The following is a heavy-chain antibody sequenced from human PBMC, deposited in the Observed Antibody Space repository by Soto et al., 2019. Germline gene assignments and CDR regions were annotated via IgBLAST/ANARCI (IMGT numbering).Heavy chain of an antibody. CDR2: ISTYSGDT. CDR3: ARHHGPTTSENWFDP. V-gene: IGHV1-18*01. CDR1: GYTFFTYD. D-gene: IGHD5-12*01. Sequence: QVHLVLSGVEVKTPGASVKVSCQASGYTFFTYDISWVRQAPGQGLEWMGWISTYSGDTKYAQKCQGRVTMTTDTSTTTAYLELRSLRSDDTAVYYCARHHGPTTSENWFDPWGQGTLVTVSS. J-gene: IGHJ5*02.